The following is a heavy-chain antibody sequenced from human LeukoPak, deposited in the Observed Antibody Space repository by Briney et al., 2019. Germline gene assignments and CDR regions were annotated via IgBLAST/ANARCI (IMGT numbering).Heavy chain of an antibody. CDR3: ARGEGENWFDP. Sequence: GGSLRLSCAASGFTISSYSMNWVRQAPGKGLEWVSYISSSSSTIYYADSVKGRFTISRDNAKNSLYLQMNSLRAEDTAVYYCARGEGENWFDPWGQGTLVTVSS. D-gene: IGHD3-16*01. J-gene: IGHJ5*02. CDR1: GFTISSYS. V-gene: IGHV3-48*04. CDR2: ISSSSSTI.